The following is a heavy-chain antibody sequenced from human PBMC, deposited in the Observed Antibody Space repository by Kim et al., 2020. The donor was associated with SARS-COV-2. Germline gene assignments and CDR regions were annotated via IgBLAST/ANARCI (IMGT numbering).Heavy chain of an antibody. J-gene: IGHJ6*02. D-gene: IGHD1-26*01. CDR2: ISSSSSTI. CDR3: ARDHGSYYVPLRSGGMDV. CDR1: GFTFSSYS. Sequence: GGSLRLSCAASGFTFSSYSMNWVRQAPGKGLEWVSYISSSSSTIYYADSVKGRFTISRDNAKNSLYLQMNSLRDEDTAVYYCARDHGSYYVPLRSGGMDVWGQGTTVTVSS. V-gene: IGHV3-48*02.